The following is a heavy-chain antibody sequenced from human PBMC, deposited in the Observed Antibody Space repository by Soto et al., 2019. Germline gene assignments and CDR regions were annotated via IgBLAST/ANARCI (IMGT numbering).Heavy chain of an antibody. D-gene: IGHD2-21*02. CDR3: ARDPKTAGGQHWAFNYFDS. V-gene: IGHV3-30-3*01. CDR2: ISYDGSNK. CDR1: GFTFSSYA. J-gene: IGHJ4*02. Sequence: GGSLRLSCAPSGFTFSSYAMHWVRQAPGKGLEWVAVISYDGSNKYYADSVKGRFTISRDNSKSTLYLQVDSLRPEDAAVYYCARDPKTAGGQHWAFNYFDSWGQGILVTVSS.